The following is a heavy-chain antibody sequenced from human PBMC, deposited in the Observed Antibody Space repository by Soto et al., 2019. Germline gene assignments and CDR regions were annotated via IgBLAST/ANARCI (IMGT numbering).Heavy chain of an antibody. V-gene: IGHV3-21*01. Sequence: GGSLRLSCAASGFTFSSYSMNWVRQAPGKGLEWVSSISSSSSYIYYADSVKGRFTISRDNAKNSLYLQMNSLRAEDTAVYYCARDEGCSGGSCYVNFDYWGQGTLVTVSS. CDR3: ARDEGCSGGSCYVNFDY. D-gene: IGHD2-15*01. CDR2: ISSSSSYI. J-gene: IGHJ4*02. CDR1: GFTFSSYS.